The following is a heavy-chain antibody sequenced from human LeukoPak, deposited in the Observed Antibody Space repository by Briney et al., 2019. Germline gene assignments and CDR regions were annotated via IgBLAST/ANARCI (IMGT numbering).Heavy chain of an antibody. D-gene: IGHD1-26*01. CDR1: DFRFSSLG. CDR2: ISNYFGVT. V-gene: IGHV1-18*01. Sequence: GASVNVSCKAADFRFSSLGVSWVRRAPGQGLEWMGWISNYFGVTHYAEKFEDRVTMTIDTSTTTVYMELRGLRYDDTAIYYCARVSDDCGNENGDWLDPWGQGTVVTVSS. J-gene: IGHJ5*02. CDR3: ARVSDDCGNENGDWLDP.